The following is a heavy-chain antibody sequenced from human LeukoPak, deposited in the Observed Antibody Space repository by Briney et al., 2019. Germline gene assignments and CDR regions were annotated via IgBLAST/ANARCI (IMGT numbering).Heavy chain of an antibody. V-gene: IGHV3-30*04. J-gene: IGHJ4*02. Sequence: PGRSLRLSCAASGFTFRTYAMHWVRLAPGKGQEWVAVISYDGTNKYYADSVKGRFTISRENSKNTLYLQMNRLRADDTAVYYCARDRGWLVPDYWGQGTLVTVSS. CDR3: ARDRGWLVPDY. CDR1: GFTFRTYA. CDR2: ISYDGTNK. D-gene: IGHD6-19*01.